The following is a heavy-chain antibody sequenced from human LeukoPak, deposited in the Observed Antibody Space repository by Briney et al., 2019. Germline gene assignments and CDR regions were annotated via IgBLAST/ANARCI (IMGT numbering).Heavy chain of an antibody. Sequence: GGSLRLSCAASGFTFSNARMSWVRQAPGKGLEWVGRIKSKTDGGTTDYAAPVKGRFTISKDDSKNTLYLQMNSLKTEDTAVYYCTTDGRYCSGGSCYSELVYWGQGTLVTVSS. CDR2: IKSKTDGGTT. V-gene: IGHV3-15*01. D-gene: IGHD2-15*01. J-gene: IGHJ4*02. CDR1: GFTFSNAR. CDR3: TTDGRYCSGGSCYSELVY.